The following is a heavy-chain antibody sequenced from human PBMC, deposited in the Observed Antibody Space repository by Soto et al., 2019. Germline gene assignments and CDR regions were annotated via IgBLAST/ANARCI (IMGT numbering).Heavy chain of an antibody. CDR1: GYTFTSYY. J-gene: IGHJ6*02. V-gene: IGHV1-46*03. D-gene: IGHD5-18*01. CDR3: ARVRHIQLWLRRDYYGMDV. Sequence: QVQLGQSGAEVKKPGATVKVSCKASGYTFTSYYMHWVRQAPGQGLEWMGIINPSGGSTSYAQKFQGRVTMTRDTSTSTVYMELSSLRSEYTAVYYCARVRHIQLWLRRDYYGMDVWGQGTTVTVSS. CDR2: INPSGGST.